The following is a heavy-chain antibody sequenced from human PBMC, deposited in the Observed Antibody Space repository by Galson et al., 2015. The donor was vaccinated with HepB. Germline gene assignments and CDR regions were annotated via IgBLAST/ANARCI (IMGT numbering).Heavy chain of an antibody. CDR3: ARDYYDSSGYSNYFDY. CDR1: GFTVSSNY. D-gene: IGHD3-22*01. J-gene: IGHJ4*02. Sequence: SLRLSCAASGFTVSSNYMSWVRQAPGKGLEWVSVIYSGGSTYYADSVKGRFTISRDNSKNTLYLQMNSLRAEDTAVYYCARDYYDSSGYSNYFDYWGQGTLVTVSS. V-gene: IGHV3-66*02. CDR2: IYSGGST.